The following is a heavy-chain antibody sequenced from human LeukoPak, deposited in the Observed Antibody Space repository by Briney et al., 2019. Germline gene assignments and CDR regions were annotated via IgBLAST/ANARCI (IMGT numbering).Heavy chain of an antibody. CDR3: ARAVGATLLWFDP. D-gene: IGHD1-26*01. CDR2: IYYSGST. Sequence: TSETLSLTCTVSGGSISSYYWSWIRQHPGKGPEWIGYIYYSGSTYYNPSLKSRVTISVDTSKNQFSLKLSSVTAADTAVYYCARAVGATLLWFDPWGQGTLVTVSS. V-gene: IGHV4-59*06. CDR1: GGSISSYY. J-gene: IGHJ5*02.